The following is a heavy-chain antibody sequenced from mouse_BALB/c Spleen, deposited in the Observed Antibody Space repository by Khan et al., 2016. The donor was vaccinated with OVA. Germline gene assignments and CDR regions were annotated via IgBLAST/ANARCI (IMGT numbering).Heavy chain of an antibody. V-gene: IGHV5-9-3*01. CDR2: ISSGGSFT. J-gene: IGHJ2*01. Sequence: EVELVESGGGFVKPGGSLKLSCAASGFTFSNYGLSWVRQTPEKSLEWVATISSGGSFTYYPDSVKGRFTISRDNAENTLYLQMSSLRSEDTAMYYCARPPGYYGSGYFDYWGQGTTLTVSS. D-gene: IGHD1-1*01. CDR3: ARPPGYYGSGYFDY. CDR1: GFTFSNYG.